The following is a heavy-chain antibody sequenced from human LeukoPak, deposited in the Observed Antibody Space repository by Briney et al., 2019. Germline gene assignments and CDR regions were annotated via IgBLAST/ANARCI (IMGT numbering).Heavy chain of an antibody. V-gene: IGHV3-48*03. Sequence: GGSLRLSCAASGFTFSSYEMNWVRQAPGKGLEWVSYISSSGSTIYYADSVKGRFTISRDNAKNTLYLQMNSLRAEDTAVYYCARGRWELLGSFDPWGQGTLVTVSS. CDR2: ISSSGSTI. CDR1: GFTFSSYE. D-gene: IGHD1-26*01. J-gene: IGHJ5*02. CDR3: ARGRWELLGSFDP.